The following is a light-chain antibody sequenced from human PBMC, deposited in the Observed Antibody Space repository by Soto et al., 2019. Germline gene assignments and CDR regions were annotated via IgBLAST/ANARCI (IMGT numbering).Light chain of an antibody. CDR1: QSVSSY. CDR3: QQRSNWPGT. V-gene: IGKV3-11*01. CDR2: DAS. Sequence: EIVLTQSPATLSFSPGERSTLSCRASQSVSSYLAWYQQKPGQAPRLLIYDASNRATCIPARFSGSGSGTDFTLTISSLEPEDFAVYYCQQRSNWPGTFGQGTKLEIK. J-gene: IGKJ2*01.